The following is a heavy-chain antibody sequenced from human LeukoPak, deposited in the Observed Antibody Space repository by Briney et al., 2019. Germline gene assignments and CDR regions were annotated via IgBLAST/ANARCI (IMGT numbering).Heavy chain of an antibody. D-gene: IGHD2-21*02. Sequence: ASVKVSCKASGYTCTGYYMHWVRQAPGQGLEWMGWINPNSGGTNYAQKFQGRVTMTRDTSISTAYMELSRLRSDDTAVYYCARVPPCGGDCYSDYWGQGTLVTVSS. J-gene: IGHJ4*02. CDR2: INPNSGGT. CDR1: GYTCTGYY. CDR3: ARVPPCGGDCYSDY. V-gene: IGHV1-2*02.